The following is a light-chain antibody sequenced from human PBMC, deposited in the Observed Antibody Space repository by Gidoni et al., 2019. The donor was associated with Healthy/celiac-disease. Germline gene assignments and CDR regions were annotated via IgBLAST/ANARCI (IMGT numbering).Light chain of an antibody. CDR3: QQYGSSPPT. J-gene: IGKJ1*01. Sequence: EIVLTQSPGTLSLSPGERATLSCRASQSVSSSYLAWYQQKPGQDPRLLIYGASRRATGIPDRFSGSGSGTDFTLTIRRMEPEDFAGYYCQQYGSSPPTFGQXTKVEIK. V-gene: IGKV3-20*01. CDR1: QSVSSSY. CDR2: GAS.